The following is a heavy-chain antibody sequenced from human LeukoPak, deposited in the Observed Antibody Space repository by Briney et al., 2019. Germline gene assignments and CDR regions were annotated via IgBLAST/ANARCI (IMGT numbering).Heavy chain of an antibody. V-gene: IGHV4-34*01. CDR3: ASPIYGDYTENGFDI. CDR2: INHSGNT. D-gene: IGHD4-17*01. Sequence: SETLSLTCTVSGGSISSYYWSWIRQPPGKGLEWIGEINHSGNTNYNPSLKSRVTILVDTSKNQFSLKLNSVTAADTAVYYCASPIYGDYTENGFDIWGQGTMVTVSS. J-gene: IGHJ3*02. CDR1: GGSISSYY.